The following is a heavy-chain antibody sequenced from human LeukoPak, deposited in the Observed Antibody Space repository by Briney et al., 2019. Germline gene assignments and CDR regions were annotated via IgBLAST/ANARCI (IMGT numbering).Heavy chain of an antibody. CDR1: GFTFSSYA. D-gene: IGHD1-26*01. CDR2: ISGSGGSA. V-gene: IGHV3-23*01. J-gene: IGHJ4*02. Sequence: GGSLRLSCAASGFTFSSYAMSWVRQAPGKGLEWVSAISGSGGSAYYADSVKGRFTISRDNSKNTLYLQMNSLRAEDTAVYYCAKKVGLTTSNFDYWGQGTLVTVSS. CDR3: AKKVGLTTSNFDY.